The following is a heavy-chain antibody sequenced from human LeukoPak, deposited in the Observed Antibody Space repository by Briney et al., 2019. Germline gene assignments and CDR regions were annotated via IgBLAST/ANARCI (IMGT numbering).Heavy chain of an antibody. CDR1: GGAISNYF. D-gene: IGHD6-6*01. J-gene: IGHJ4*02. V-gene: IGHV4-4*07. CDR3: ARWGSIAVARFDY. CDR2: IHDNGDS. Sequence: SETLSLTCTVSGGAISNYFWSWIRQPAGKGLEWIGRIHDNGDSNHNPSLKSRVTMSLDTSMNQVSLKLASVTAADTAVYYCARWGSIAVARFDYWGQGTLVTVSS.